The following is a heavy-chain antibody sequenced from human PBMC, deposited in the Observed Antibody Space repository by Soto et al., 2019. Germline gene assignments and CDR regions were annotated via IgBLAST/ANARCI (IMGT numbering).Heavy chain of an antibody. J-gene: IGHJ4*02. CDR1: GGTFSSYA. Sequence: QVQLVQSGAAVKKPGSSVKVSCKASGGTFSSYAISWVRQAPGQGLEWMGGIIPIFGTANYAQKFQGRVTITADESTSTGYMELSSLRSEDTAVYYCARDTLYYYDSSGYLTWGQGTLVTVSS. CDR2: IIPIFGTA. V-gene: IGHV1-69*12. CDR3: ARDTLYYYDSSGYLT. D-gene: IGHD3-22*01.